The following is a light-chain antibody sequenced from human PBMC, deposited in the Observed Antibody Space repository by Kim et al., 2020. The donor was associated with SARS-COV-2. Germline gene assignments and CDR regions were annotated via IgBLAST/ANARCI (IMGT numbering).Light chain of an antibody. CDR3: QQYKNWPLT. Sequence: EIVMTQSPATLSVSPGERATLSCRASQSINRYLAWYQQKPGQAPRLLIYGESTRATGIPARFSGSGSGTEFTLTISSLQSEDFAVYYCQQYKNWPLTFGGGTKVDIK. J-gene: IGKJ4*01. CDR1: QSINRY. V-gene: IGKV3-15*01. CDR2: GES.